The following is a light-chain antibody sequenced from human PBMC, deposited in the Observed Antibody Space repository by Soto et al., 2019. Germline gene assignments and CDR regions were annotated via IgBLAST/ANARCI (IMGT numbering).Light chain of an antibody. CDR2: EVS. J-gene: IGLJ1*01. V-gene: IGLV2-8*01. Sequence: QSALTQPPSASGSPGQSVTTSCTGTSSDIGAYNYVSWYQQHPGKAPKFMIYEVSKRPSGVPDRFSGSKSGNTASLTVSGLQAEDEADYYCSAYAGRYTFVFGTGTKVTVL. CDR1: SSDIGAYNY. CDR3: SAYAGRYTFV.